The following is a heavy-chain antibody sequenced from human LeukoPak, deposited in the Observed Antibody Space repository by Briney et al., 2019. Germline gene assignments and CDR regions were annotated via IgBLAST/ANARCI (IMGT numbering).Heavy chain of an antibody. Sequence: ESGPTLVKPTQALTLTCTFSGFSLSTSGVGVGWIRQPPGKALEWLALIYWGDDKRYSPSLKSRLTITKDTSKNQVVLTMTNMDPVDTATYYCALLSGSYSTGNYFDYWGQGTLVTVSS. J-gene: IGHJ4*02. D-gene: IGHD1-26*01. CDR3: ALLSGSYSTGNYFDY. V-gene: IGHV2-5*02. CDR1: GFSLSTSGVG. CDR2: IYWGDDK.